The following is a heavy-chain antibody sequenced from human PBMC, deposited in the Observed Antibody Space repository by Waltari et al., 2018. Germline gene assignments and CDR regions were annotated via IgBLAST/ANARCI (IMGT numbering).Heavy chain of an antibody. CDR3: ARDQTHEESGYSPYYYYGMDV. D-gene: IGHD3-3*01. J-gene: IGHJ6*02. CDR2: ISWNSGSI. CDR1: GFTFDDYA. Sequence: EVQLVESGGGLVQPGRSLRLSCAASGFTFDDYAMHWVRQAPGKGLEWVSGISWNSGSIGYADSVKGRFTISRDNSKNTLYLQMNSLRAEDTAVYYCARDQTHEESGYSPYYYYGMDVWGQGTTVTVSS. V-gene: IGHV3-9*01.